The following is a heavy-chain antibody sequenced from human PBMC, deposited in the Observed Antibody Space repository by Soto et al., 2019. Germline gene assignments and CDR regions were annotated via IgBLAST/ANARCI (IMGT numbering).Heavy chain of an antibody. CDR1: GFIFSTYN. Sequence: EVQLVESGGGLVKPGGSLRLSCAASGFIFSTYNMNWVRQAPGKGLEWVSSITSSSDYIYYADSVKGRFTISRDNAKNSLYLQMNSLRADDTSVYYCARKVYGDFYYYGMDVWGQGTTVTVSS. J-gene: IGHJ6*02. CDR2: ITSSSDYI. D-gene: IGHD4-17*01. CDR3: ARKVYGDFYYYGMDV. V-gene: IGHV3-21*01.